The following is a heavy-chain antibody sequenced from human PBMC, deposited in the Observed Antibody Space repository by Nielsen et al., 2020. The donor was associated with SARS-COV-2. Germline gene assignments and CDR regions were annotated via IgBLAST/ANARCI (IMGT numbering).Heavy chain of an antibody. J-gene: IGHJ6*03. CDR2: INGGGST. CDR3: ARRVWPYYYYMDV. V-gene: IGHV3-66*01. Sequence: SCAASGFTVSSNYMSWVRQAPGKGLEWVSVINGGGSTDYADSVKDRFSISRDNSKNTLYLQMNSLRAEDTAVYYCARRVWPYYYYMDVWGKGTTVTVSS. CDR1: GFTVSSNY.